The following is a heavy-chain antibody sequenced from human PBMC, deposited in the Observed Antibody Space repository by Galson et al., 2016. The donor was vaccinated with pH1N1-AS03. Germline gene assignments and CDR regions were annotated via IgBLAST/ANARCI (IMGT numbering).Heavy chain of an antibody. Sequence: SVKVSCKASGYIFSDYYMHWVRQAPGQGLEWMAWININDGVTNYAQKFHGRVTMSRDTSISTAYMELNRLGSDDTAVYYCARGLKSMRRGVIDNYYGMDVWGRGTTVTVSS. D-gene: IGHD3-10*01. V-gene: IGHV1-2*02. CDR2: ININDGVT. CDR3: ARGLKSMRRGVIDNYYGMDV. CDR1: GYIFSDYY. J-gene: IGHJ6*02.